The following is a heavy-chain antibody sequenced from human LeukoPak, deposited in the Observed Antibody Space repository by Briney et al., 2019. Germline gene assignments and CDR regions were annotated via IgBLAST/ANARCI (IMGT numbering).Heavy chain of an antibody. CDR1: GGSISSYY. CDR3: ARHPFQYPFDY. CDR2: IYTSGST. V-gene: IGHV4-4*07. D-gene: IGHD2/OR15-2a*01. Sequence: SETLSLTCTVSGGSISSYYWSWIRQPAGKGLEWIGRIYTSGSTNYNPSLKSRVTMSVDTSKNQFSLRLSSVTAADTAIYYCARHPFQYPFDYWGPGTLVSVSS. J-gene: IGHJ4*02.